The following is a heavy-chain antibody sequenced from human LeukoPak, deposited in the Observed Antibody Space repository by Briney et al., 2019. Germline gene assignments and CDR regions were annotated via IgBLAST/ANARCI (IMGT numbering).Heavy chain of an antibody. D-gene: IGHD5-24*01. V-gene: IGHV1-18*01. Sequence: ASVKVSCEASGYTFTSYGISWVRQAPGQGLEWMGWISAYNGNTNYAQKLQGRVTMTTDTSTSTAYMELRSLRSDDTAVYYCAREVEMATITGVYYYYYMDVWGKGTTVTVSS. J-gene: IGHJ6*03. CDR1: GYTFTSYG. CDR2: ISAYNGNT. CDR3: AREVEMATITGVYYYYYMDV.